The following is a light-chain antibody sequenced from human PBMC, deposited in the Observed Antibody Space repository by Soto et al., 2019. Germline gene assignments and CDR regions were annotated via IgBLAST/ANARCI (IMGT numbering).Light chain of an antibody. V-gene: IGLV1-44*01. CDR2: NNN. J-gene: IGLJ1*01. CDR3: AAWDDSITAYV. CDR1: SSNIGSRT. Sequence: QSVLTQPPSGSGAPGERVSISCSGSSSNIGSRTVNWYQQLPGTAPKLLISNNNQRPPGVPDRFSGSKSGTSASLAISGLHSEDEADYYCAAWDDSITAYVFEMGTKVTVL.